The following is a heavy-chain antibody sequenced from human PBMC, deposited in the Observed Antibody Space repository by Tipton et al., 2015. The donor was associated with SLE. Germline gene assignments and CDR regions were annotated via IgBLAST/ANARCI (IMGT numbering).Heavy chain of an antibody. V-gene: IGHV1-2*02. J-gene: IGHJ6*02. CDR3: ARDKSVQPAADAMDV. Sequence: QLVQSGAEVRKPGASVKVSCKASGYTFTGYYIHWVRQAPGQGLEWMGWINPNSGGANYAQKFQGRVTMTSDTSITTAYMELTRLRSEDTAVYYCARDKSVQPAADAMDVWGQGTTVTVSS. CDR2: INPNSGGA. D-gene: IGHD1-14*01. CDR1: GYTFTGYY.